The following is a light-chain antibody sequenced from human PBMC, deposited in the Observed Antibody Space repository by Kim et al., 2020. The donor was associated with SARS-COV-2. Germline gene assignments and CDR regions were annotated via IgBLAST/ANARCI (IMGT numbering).Light chain of an antibody. V-gene: IGLV4-69*01. CDR3: QTWGTGIRV. J-gene: IGLJ2*01. CDR2: LNSDGSH. CDR1: SGHSSYA. Sequence: QPVLTQSPSASASLGASVKLTCTLSSGHSSYAIAWHQQQPEKGPRYLMKLNSDGSHSKGDGIPDRFSGSSSGAERYLTICSLQSEDEADYYCQTWGTGIRVFGGGTQLTVL.